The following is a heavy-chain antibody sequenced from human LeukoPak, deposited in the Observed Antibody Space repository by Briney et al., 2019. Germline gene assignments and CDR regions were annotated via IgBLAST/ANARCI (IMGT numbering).Heavy chain of an antibody. Sequence: GDSLKISCKAFGYSFSTSWIGWVRQMPGKGLEWMAIIYPHDSSTRYSPSFQGQVTISADKSINTAYLQWTSLKASDTAMYYCARGISYYDRSFDYWGRGTLVTVSS. CDR1: GYSFSTSW. J-gene: IGHJ4*02. D-gene: IGHD3-22*01. CDR2: IYPHDSST. V-gene: IGHV5-51*01. CDR3: ARGISYYDRSFDY.